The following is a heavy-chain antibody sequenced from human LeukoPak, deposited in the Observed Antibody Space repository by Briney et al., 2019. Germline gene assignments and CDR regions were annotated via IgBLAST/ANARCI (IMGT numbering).Heavy chain of an antibody. Sequence: EASVKVSCKASGYTFGTYGFCWVRQAPGQGLEWMGWISAHNGQTKSAQKLQDRLSMTTDTSTTTAYMELRSLRSDDTAVYYCAKVVGDRMEYWGQGTLVTVSS. J-gene: IGHJ4*02. CDR3: AKVVGDRMEY. D-gene: IGHD2-8*01. V-gene: IGHV1-18*01. CDR2: ISAHNGQT. CDR1: GYTFGTYG.